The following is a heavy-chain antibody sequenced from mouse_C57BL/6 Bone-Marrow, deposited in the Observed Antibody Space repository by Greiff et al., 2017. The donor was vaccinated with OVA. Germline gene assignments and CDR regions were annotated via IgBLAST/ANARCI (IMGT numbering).Heavy chain of an antibody. CDR1: GYAFSSSW. V-gene: IGHV1-82*01. CDR3: ARTLRYSNYGGFDY. Sequence: QVQLQPSGPELVKPGASVKISCKASGYAFSSSWMNWVKQRPGKGLEWIGRIYPGDGDTNYNGKFKGKATLTADKSSSTAYMQLSSLTSEDSAVYFCARTLRYSNYGGFDYWGQGTTLTVSS. J-gene: IGHJ2*01. D-gene: IGHD2-5*01. CDR2: IYPGDGDT.